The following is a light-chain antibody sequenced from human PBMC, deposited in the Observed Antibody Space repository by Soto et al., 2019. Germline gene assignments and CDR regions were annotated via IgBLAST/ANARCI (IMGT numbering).Light chain of an antibody. V-gene: IGKV1-12*01. CDR2: HAS. CDR1: QDISGR. CDR3: LQAASFPRT. Sequence: IQMTQSPSSVSASVGAGVPVLCRASQDISGRLAWFQQKPGKAPKFLISHASRLQNGVPSRFSGSKSGTDFTLTINGLQPEDFATYYCLQAASFPRTLGQGTKVDIK. J-gene: IGKJ1*01.